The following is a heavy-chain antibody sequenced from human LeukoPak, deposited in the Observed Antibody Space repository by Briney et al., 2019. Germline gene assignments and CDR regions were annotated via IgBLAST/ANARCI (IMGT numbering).Heavy chain of an antibody. CDR2: ISGSGGST. D-gene: IGHD6-13*01. J-gene: IGHJ3*02. CDR1: GFTFSSYA. V-gene: IGHV3-23*01. Sequence: PGGSLRLSCAASGFTFSSYAMSWVRQAPGKGLEWVSAISGSGGSTYYADSVKGRFTISRDNSKNTLYLQMNSLRAEDTAVYYCAKDTISRKEQLVLAPHAFDIWGQGTMVTVSS. CDR3: AKDTISRKEQLVLAPHAFDI.